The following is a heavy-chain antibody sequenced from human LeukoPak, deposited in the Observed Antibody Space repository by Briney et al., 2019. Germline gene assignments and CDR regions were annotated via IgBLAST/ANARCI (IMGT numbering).Heavy chain of an antibody. Sequence: SVKVSCKASGGTFSSYAISWVRQAPGQGLEWMGGIIPIFGTANYAQKFQGRVTITTDDSTSTAYMELSSLRSEDTAVYYCARDYCTNGVCYWFDPWGQGTLVTVSS. D-gene: IGHD2-8*01. J-gene: IGHJ5*02. CDR1: GGTFSSYA. CDR3: ARDYCTNGVCYWFDP. CDR2: IIPIFGTA. V-gene: IGHV1-69*05.